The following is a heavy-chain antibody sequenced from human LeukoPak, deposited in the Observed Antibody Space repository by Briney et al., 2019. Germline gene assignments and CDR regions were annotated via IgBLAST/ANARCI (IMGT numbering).Heavy chain of an antibody. CDR3: ARDWYYYDSSGYYYARELDY. CDR2: IRYDGSNK. V-gene: IGHV3-30*02. J-gene: IGHJ4*02. CDR1: GFTFSSYG. Sequence: PGGSLRLSCAASGFTFSSYGMHWVRQAPGKGLEWVAFIRYDGSNKYYADSVKGRFTISRDNSKNTLYLQMNSLRAEDTAVYYCARDWYYYDSSGYYYARELDYWGQGTLVTVSS. D-gene: IGHD3-22*01.